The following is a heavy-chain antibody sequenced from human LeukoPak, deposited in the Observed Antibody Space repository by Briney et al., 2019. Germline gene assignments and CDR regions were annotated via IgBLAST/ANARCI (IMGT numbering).Heavy chain of an antibody. V-gene: IGHV1-2*02. J-gene: IGHJ4*02. CDR3: ARGGAGDCCFFNY. Sequence: ASVKLSCTASGYTFTGYYMHWVRQAPGQGLEWIGCINPNSGGTSYAQKFQGRVTMTGDTSISTAYMDLSKLRSDDTAVYYCARGGAGDCCFFNYWGQGTLVTVSS. D-gene: IGHD2-21*02. CDR1: GYTFTGYY. CDR2: INPNSGGT.